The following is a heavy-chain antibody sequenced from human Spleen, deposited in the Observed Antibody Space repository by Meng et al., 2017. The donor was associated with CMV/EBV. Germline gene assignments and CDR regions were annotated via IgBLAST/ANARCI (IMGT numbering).Heavy chain of an antibody. D-gene: IGHD5-18*01. Sequence: SETLSLTCIVHGASANTFRNNFWTWMRQPPGGRLEWIGEINHSGSTNYNPSLKSRVTISVDTSKNQFSLKLSSVTAADTAVYYCARGIDRGYSYGLNYWGQGTLVTVSS. CDR2: INHSGST. V-gene: IGHV4-34*01. CDR1: GASANTFRNNF. J-gene: IGHJ4*02. CDR3: ARGIDRGYSYGLNY.